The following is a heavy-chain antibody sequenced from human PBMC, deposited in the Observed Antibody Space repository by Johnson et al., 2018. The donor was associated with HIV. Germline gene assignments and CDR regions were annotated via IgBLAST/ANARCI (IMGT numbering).Heavy chain of an antibody. D-gene: IGHD6-13*01. CDR2: IRYDGSHK. Sequence: QVQLVESGGGVVWPGDSLRLSCVASGFTFDDYGMNWVRLVPGKGLEWVAFIRYDGSHKYYADSVKGRFTISRDNSKNTLYLQMNSLRAEDTAVYYCARDWEQQQPGAFDIWGQGTMVTVSS. V-gene: IGHV3-30*02. CDR3: ARDWEQQQPGAFDI. J-gene: IGHJ3*02. CDR1: GFTFDDYG.